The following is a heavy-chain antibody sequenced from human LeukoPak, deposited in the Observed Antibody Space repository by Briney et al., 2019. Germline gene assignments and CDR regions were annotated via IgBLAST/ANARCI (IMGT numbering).Heavy chain of an antibody. V-gene: IGHV4-4*07. D-gene: IGHD3-10*01. CDR3: ARGRMFRGGGSDFPFNWFDP. Sequence: PSETLSLTCTVSGGSISSYYWGWIRQPAGKGLEWIGRIYTSGSANYNPSLTSRLTMSVDTSKNQCSLKLNSVTAADTAVYYCARGRMFRGGGSDFPFNWFDPWGQGTLVTVSS. CDR2: IYTSGSA. CDR1: GGSISSYY. J-gene: IGHJ5*02.